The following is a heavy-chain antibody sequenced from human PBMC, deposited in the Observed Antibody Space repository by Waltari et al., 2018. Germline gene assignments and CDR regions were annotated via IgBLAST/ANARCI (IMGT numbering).Heavy chain of an antibody. J-gene: IGHJ4*02. V-gene: IGHV3-30*02. D-gene: IGHD1-26*01. CDR3: AKKGGLYDYFDY. Sequence: QVQLVESGGGVVQPGGSLRLSCAASGFTFSTYGMHWVRQAPGKGLEWVAYIRYDGGNKYYGDSVKGRFTISRDNSKSTLYLQMNSLRAEDTAVYHCAKKGGLYDYFDYWGQGALVTVSS. CDR1: GFTFSTYG. CDR2: IRYDGGNK.